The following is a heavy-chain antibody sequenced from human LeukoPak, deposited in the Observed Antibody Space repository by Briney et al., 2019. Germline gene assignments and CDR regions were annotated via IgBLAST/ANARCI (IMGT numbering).Heavy chain of an antibody. Sequence: GGSLRLSCAASGFTFSSYAMHWVRQAPGKGLEWVAFIRYDANIEYYADSVKGRFTISRDNSKNTLFLQMNSLRAVDTAVYYCARSAGTTEGLDYWGQGTLVTVSS. CDR3: ARSAGTTEGLDY. J-gene: IGHJ4*02. CDR1: GFTFSSYA. V-gene: IGHV3-30*04. CDR2: IRYDANIE. D-gene: IGHD1-1*01.